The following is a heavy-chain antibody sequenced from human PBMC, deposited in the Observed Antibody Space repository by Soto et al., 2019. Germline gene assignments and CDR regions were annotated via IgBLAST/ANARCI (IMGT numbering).Heavy chain of an antibody. V-gene: IGHV3-23*01. D-gene: IGHD4-4*01. J-gene: IGHJ6*03. CDR1: GFNISSHA. CDR2: ISGSGGST. CDR3: AKMGWTTVLYYMDV. Sequence: RLSYAASGFNISSHAMSWIRQDPGKGLEWVSAISGSGGSTYYADSVKGRFTISRDNSKNTLYLQMNSLRAEDTAVYYCAKMGWTTVLYYMDVWGKGTTVTVSS.